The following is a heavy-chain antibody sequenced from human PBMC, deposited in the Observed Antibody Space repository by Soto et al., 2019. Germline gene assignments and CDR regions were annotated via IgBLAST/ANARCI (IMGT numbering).Heavy chain of an antibody. J-gene: IGHJ4*02. V-gene: IGHV3-23*01. CDR1: GLTFSTYA. CDR2: ISGNGANT. Sequence: EVQLLGSGGGLVQPGGSLRLSCAASGLTFSTYAMSWVRQAPGKGLEWVSSISGNGANTYYTDSVKGRFIISRDNSKNPLCLQRSSRSAEDTALYYCAKDRPNYYGPGGGYYKAGGDYWGQGTLVTVSS. D-gene: IGHD3-10*01. CDR3: AKDRPNYYGPGGGYYKAGGDY.